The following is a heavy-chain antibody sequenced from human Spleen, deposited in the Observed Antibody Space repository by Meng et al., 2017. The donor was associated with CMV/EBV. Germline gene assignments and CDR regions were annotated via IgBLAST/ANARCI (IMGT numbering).Heavy chain of an antibody. Sequence: QVQQQQWGAGLLKPSETLSLTCAVYGGSFSGYYWSWIRQPPGKGLEWIGEINHSGSTNYNPSLKSRVTISVDTSKNQFSLKLSSVTAADTAVYYCARRYGASAYNWFDPWGQGTLVTVSS. CDR1: GGSFSGYY. CDR2: INHSGST. D-gene: IGHD4-17*01. CDR3: ARRYGASAYNWFDP. V-gene: IGHV4-34*01. J-gene: IGHJ5*02.